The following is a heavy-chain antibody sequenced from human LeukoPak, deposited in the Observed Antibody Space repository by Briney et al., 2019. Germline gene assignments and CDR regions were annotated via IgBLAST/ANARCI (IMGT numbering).Heavy chain of an antibody. D-gene: IGHD3-10*02. CDR3: AKHSLVRPFDAFDI. CDR2: ISGSGYST. J-gene: IGHJ3*02. V-gene: IGHV3-23*01. CDR1: GFTFNNYA. Sequence: PGGSLRLSCVASGFTFNNYAMTWVRQAPGKGLEWVSAISGSGYSTYYADSVKGRLTISRDNSKNTLYLQMNSLRAEDTAVYYRAKHSLVRPFDAFDIWGQGTMVTVSS.